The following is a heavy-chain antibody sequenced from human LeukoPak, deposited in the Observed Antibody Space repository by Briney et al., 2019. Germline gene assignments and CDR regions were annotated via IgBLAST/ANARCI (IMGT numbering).Heavy chain of an antibody. CDR2: IYYSGST. CDR3: ARGVVVVIANDAFDI. CDR1: GGSISSYY. J-gene: IGHJ3*02. Sequence: SETLSLTCTVSGGSISSYYWSWIRQPPEKGLEWIGYIYYSGSTNYNPSLKSRVTISVDTSKNQFSLKLSSVTAADTAVYYCARGVVVVIANDAFDIWGQGTMVTVSS. V-gene: IGHV4-59*01. D-gene: IGHD2-21*01.